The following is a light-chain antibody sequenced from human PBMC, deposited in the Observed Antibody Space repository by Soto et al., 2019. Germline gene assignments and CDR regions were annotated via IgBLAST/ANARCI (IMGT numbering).Light chain of an antibody. CDR1: RSVRSY. CDR3: QQRSNWPPYT. J-gene: IGKJ2*01. CDR2: DAS. Sequence: EIVLTQSPATLSLSPGERATLSCRTSRSVRSYLAWYQQKPGQAPRLLIYDASNRATGIPARFSGSGSGTDLTLTISRLEPEDFAIYYCQQRSNWPPYTFGQGTKLEIK. V-gene: IGKV3-11*01.